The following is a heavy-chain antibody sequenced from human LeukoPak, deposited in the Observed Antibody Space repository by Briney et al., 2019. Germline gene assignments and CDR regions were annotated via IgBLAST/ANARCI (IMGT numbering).Heavy chain of an antibody. V-gene: IGHV3-49*03. CDR3: TRDYDFWSGYNWFDP. D-gene: IGHD3-3*01. J-gene: IGHJ5*02. Sequence: GGSLRLSCTASGFTFGDYAMSWFRQAPGKGLEWVGFIRSKAYGGTTKYAASVKGGFTISRDDSKSIAYLQMNSLKTEDTAVYYCTRDYDFWSGYNWFDPWGQGTLVTVSS. CDR1: GFTFGDYA. CDR2: IRSKAYGGTT.